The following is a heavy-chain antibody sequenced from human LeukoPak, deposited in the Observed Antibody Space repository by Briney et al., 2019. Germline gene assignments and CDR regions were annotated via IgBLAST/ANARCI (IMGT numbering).Heavy chain of an antibody. J-gene: IGHJ5*02. CDR1: GGSISSGDYY. CDR2: IYYSGST. D-gene: IGHD3-10*01. Sequence: SETLSLTCTVSGGSISSGDYYWSWIRQPPGKGLEWIGYIYYSGSTYYNPSLKSRVTISVDTSKNQFSLKLSSVTAADTAVYYRAREGWFGELSHWFDPWGQGTLVTVSS. CDR3: AREGWFGELSHWFDP. V-gene: IGHV4-30-4*01.